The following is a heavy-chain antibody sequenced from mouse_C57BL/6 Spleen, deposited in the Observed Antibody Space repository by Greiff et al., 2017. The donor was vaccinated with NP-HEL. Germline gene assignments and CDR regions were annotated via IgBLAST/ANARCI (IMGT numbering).Heavy chain of an antibody. Sequence: VQLQQSGPELVKPGASVKISCKASGYSFTGYYMNWVKQSPEKSLEWIGEINPSTGGTTYNQKFKAKATLTVDKSSSTAYMQLKSLTSEDSAVYYCARSKGLPYYAMDYWGQGTSVTVSS. D-gene: IGHD2-4*01. J-gene: IGHJ4*01. CDR2: INPSTGGT. CDR3: ARSKGLPYYAMDY. CDR1: GYSFTGYY. V-gene: IGHV1-42*01.